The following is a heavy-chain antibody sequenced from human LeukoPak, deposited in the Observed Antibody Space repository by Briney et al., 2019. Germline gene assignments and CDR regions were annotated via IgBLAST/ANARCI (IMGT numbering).Heavy chain of an antibody. CDR2: IYSGGST. CDR3: AREGGYSYGYGGEGREFDY. J-gene: IGHJ4*02. Sequence: GGSLRLSCAASGFTVSSNYMSWVRQAPGKGLEWVSAIYSGGSTYYADSVKGRFTISRDNSKNTLYLQMNSLRAEDTAVYYCAREGGYSYGYGGEGREFDYWGQGTLVTVSS. V-gene: IGHV3-66*01. D-gene: IGHD5-18*01. CDR1: GFTVSSNY.